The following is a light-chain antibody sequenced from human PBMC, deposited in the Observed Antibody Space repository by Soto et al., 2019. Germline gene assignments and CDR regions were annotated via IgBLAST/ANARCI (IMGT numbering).Light chain of an antibody. Sequence: DIVMSQSPDSLAVSLGERATINCKSSQSVLDRSNNQNYLAWYQQKPGQPPKLLIYWASTRESGVPARFSGSGSGTDFTLSISSLQAEDVAFYYCQQYYYTPPTFGQGTKLEIK. CDR2: WAS. V-gene: IGKV4-1*01. CDR3: QQYYYTPPT. J-gene: IGKJ2*01. CDR1: QSVLDRSNNQNY.